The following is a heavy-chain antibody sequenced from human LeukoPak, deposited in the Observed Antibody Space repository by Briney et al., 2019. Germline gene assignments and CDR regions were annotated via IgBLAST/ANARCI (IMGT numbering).Heavy chain of an antibody. Sequence: GGSLRLSCVASGLIFSGSTIQWVRQASGKGLEWLGRIRNKANNYATAYGASVNGRFTISRDNAKNSLFLRMSSLRAEDSAVYYCARTSYYDGGGYHRHFDYWGQGALVTVSS. CDR1: GLIFSGST. D-gene: IGHD3-22*01. CDR2: IRNKANNYAT. J-gene: IGHJ4*02. V-gene: IGHV3-73*01. CDR3: ARTSYYDGGGYHRHFDY.